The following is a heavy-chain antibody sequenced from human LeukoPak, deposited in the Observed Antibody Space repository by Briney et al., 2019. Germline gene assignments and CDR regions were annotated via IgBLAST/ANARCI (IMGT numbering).Heavy chain of an antibody. J-gene: IGHJ6*03. CDR3: ARDLVTVTTYDYMDV. Sequence: GGSLRLSWAASGFTFSSYWMSWVRQAPGKGLEWVANIKQDGSEKYYVDSVKGRFTISRDNAKNSLYLQMNSLRAEDTAVYYCARDLVTVTTYDYMDVWGKGTTVTVSS. V-gene: IGHV3-7*01. D-gene: IGHD4-17*01. CDR1: GFTFSSYW. CDR2: IKQDGSEK.